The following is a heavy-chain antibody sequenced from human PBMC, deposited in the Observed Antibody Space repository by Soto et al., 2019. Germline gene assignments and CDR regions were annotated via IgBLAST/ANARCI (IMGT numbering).Heavy chain of an antibody. D-gene: IGHD6-13*01. CDR2: IYYSGGT. CDR3: ASQQLVHYYYGMDV. CDR1: GPSTSTSSYY. J-gene: IGHJ6*02. V-gene: IGHV4-39*01. Sequence: PSDTLSLTFTVSGPSTSTSSYYWGWARQPAGKGLEWIGRIYYSGGTYYNPSLKSRVTISVDTSKNQFSLKLSSVTAADTAVYYCASQQLVHYYYGMDVWGQGTTVT.